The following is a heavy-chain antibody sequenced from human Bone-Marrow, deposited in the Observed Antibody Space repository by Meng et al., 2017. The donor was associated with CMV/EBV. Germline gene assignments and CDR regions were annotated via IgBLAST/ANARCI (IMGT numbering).Heavy chain of an antibody. CDR1: GFTFSAYY. V-gene: IGHV1-2*02. CDR3: VRSSGWSLFDY. Sequence: QVQLVQSGAELQKPGASVKVSCTTSGFTFSAYYIHWVRPAPGQGLEWMGWVNSKNEATNYARKFQGRVSMTRDTSISTAHMELSRLMSDDTAVYYCVRSSGWSLFDYWGQGTLVTVSS. CDR2: VNSKNEAT. J-gene: IGHJ4*02. D-gene: IGHD6-19*01.